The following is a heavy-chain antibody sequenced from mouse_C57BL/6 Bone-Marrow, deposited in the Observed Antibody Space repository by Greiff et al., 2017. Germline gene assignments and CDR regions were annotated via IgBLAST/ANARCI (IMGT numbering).Heavy chain of an antibody. J-gene: IGHJ3*01. V-gene: IGHV10-1*01. CDR2: IRSKSNNYAT. Sequence: EVKLMESGGGLVQPKGSLKLSCAASGFSFNTYAMNWVRQAPGKGLEWVARIRSKSNNYATYYADSVKDRFTISRDDSESMLYLQMNNLKTEDTAMYYCVSLSYYSNYDWFAYWGQGTLVTVSA. CDR3: VSLSYYSNYDWFAY. CDR1: GFSFNTYA. D-gene: IGHD2-5*01.